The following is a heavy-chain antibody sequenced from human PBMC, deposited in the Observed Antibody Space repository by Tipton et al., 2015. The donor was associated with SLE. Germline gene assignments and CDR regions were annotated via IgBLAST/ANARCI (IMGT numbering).Heavy chain of an antibody. J-gene: IGHJ4*02. D-gene: IGHD1-1*01. V-gene: IGHV7-4-1*02. CDR1: GYSFTSYV. Sequence: QVQLVQSGAEVKKPGASVKVSCKASGYSFTSYVINWVRQAPGQGLEWMGWINTNTGNPMYAQGFTGRFVFSLDTSVSTAYLEISSLKSDDTAVYYCARELTTAATDVGYWGQGTLVTVSS. CDR2: INTNTGNP. CDR3: ARELTTAATDVGY.